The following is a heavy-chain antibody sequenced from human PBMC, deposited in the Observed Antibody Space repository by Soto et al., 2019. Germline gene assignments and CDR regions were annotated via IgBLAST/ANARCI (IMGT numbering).Heavy chain of an antibody. CDR3: ASDDYSKADYGMDV. Sequence: SVKVSCKASGGTFSRYAISWVRQAPGQGLEWMGGIIPIFGTANYAQKFQGRVTITADESTSTAYMELSSLRSEDTAVYYCASDDYSKADYGMDVWGQGTTVTVSS. CDR1: GGTFSRYA. J-gene: IGHJ6*02. V-gene: IGHV1-69*13. CDR2: IIPIFGTA. D-gene: IGHD4-4*01.